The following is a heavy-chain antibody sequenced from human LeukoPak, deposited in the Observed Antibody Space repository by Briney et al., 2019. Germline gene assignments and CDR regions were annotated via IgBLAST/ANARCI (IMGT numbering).Heavy chain of an antibody. CDR1: GFTFSSYA. J-gene: IGHJ6*02. CDR2: ISGSGGST. Sequence: GGSLRLSCAASGFTFSSYAMSWVRQAPGKGLEWVSAISGSGGSTYYADSVKGRFTISRDNAKNTQYLQMNSLRAEDTAVYYCARVGSGIKYYYGMDVWGQGTTVTVSS. CDR3: ARVGSGIKYYYGMDV. D-gene: IGHD1-14*01. V-gene: IGHV3-23*01.